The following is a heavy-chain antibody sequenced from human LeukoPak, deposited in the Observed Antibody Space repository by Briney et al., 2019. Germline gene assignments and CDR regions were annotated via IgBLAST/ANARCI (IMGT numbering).Heavy chain of an antibody. J-gene: IGHJ6*03. Sequence: PGGSLRLSCAASGFTFSSYAMSWVRQAPGKGLEWVSAISGSGGSTYYADSVKGRFTISRDNSKNTLYLQMNSLRAEDTAVYYCAREGCSGGSCYYYYYYMDVWGKGTTVTVSS. CDR1: GFTFSSYA. CDR2: ISGSGGST. D-gene: IGHD2-15*01. V-gene: IGHV3-23*01. CDR3: AREGCSGGSCYYYYYYMDV.